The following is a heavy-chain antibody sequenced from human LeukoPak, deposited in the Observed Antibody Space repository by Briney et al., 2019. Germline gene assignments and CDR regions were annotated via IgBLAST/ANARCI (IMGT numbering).Heavy chain of an antibody. D-gene: IGHD5-18*01. Sequence: PGGPLRLSCAASGFTFDDYAMHWVRQAPGKGLEWVSGISWNSGSIGYADSVKGRFTISRDNAKNSLYLQMNSLRAEDTALYYCAKDGAGYSYATNYYYYYMDVWGKGTTVTVSS. CDR3: AKDGAGYSYATNYYYYYMDV. CDR1: GFTFDDYA. J-gene: IGHJ6*03. V-gene: IGHV3-9*01. CDR2: ISWNSGSI.